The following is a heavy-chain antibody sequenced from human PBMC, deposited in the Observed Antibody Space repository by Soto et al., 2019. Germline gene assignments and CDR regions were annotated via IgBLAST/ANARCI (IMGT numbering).Heavy chain of an antibody. Sequence: EVHLVESGGGLVQPGGSLRLSCAASGFTFRYYWLQWVRQVPGRGPVWVSGINNDGSDTFYADFVEGRFTISRDNAKNTVYLQMDSLRAEDKAVYYCGSLFEFWGQGTLVTVPS. J-gene: IGHJ4*02. CDR3: GSLFEF. CDR1: GFTFRYYW. CDR2: INNDGSDT. V-gene: IGHV3-74*01.